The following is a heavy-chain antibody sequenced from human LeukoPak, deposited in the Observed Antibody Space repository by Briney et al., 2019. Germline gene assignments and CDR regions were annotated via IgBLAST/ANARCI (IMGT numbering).Heavy chain of an antibody. CDR2: IYYSGST. V-gene: IGHV4-59*01. D-gene: IGHD3-22*01. Sequence: SETLSLTCTVSGGSISSYYWSWSRQPPGKGLEWIGYIYYSGSTNYNPSLKSRVTISVDTSKNQFSLKLSSVTAADTAVYYCARVNYDSSGYYVTEAFDIWGQGTMVTVSS. CDR3: ARVNYDSSGYYVTEAFDI. CDR1: GGSISSYY. J-gene: IGHJ3*02.